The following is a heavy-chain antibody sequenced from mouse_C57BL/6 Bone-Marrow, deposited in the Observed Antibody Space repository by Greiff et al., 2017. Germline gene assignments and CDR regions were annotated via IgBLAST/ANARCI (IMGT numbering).Heavy chain of an antibody. CDR2: IDPETGGT. D-gene: IGHD4-1*01. J-gene: IGHJ3*01. CDR1: GYTFTDYE. V-gene: IGHV1-15*01. CDR3: TRDWDGAWFAY. Sequence: QVQLQQSGAELVRPGASVTLSCKASGYTFTDYEMHWVKQTPVHGLEWIGAIDPETGGTAYNQKFKGKAILTADKSSSTAYMELRSLTSEDSAVYYCTRDWDGAWFAYWGQGTLVTISA.